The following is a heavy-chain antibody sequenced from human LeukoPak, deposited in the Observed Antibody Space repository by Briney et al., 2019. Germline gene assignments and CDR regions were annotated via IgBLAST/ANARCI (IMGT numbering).Heavy chain of an antibody. J-gene: IGHJ3*02. V-gene: IGHV1-18*01. CDR1: GYTFTSYG. CDR3: ARDLNRYFGTGYGASGAFDI. D-gene: IGHD3/OR15-3a*01. CDR2: ISAYNGNT. Sequence: GASVKVSCKASGYTFTSYGISWVRQAPGQGLEWMGWISAYNGNTNYAQKLQGRVTMTTDTSTSTAYMELRSLRSDDTAVYYCARDLNRYFGTGYGASGAFDIWGQGTMVTVSS.